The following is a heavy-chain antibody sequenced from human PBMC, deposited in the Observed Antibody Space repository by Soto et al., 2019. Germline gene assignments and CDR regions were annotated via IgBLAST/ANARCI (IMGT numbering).Heavy chain of an antibody. CDR2: ITWNSDNT. D-gene: IGHD3-16*01. Sequence: PGRSLGLACAASGFTFGDYAMHWVRQPPGRGLEWVSGITWNSDNTGYADSVKGRFTISRDNAKNSLYLQMNSLKTEDTALYYCAKDYFKLRGIEYNRFEPWGPGTRVHVYS. J-gene: IGHJ5*02. CDR3: AKDYFKLRGIEYNRFEP. V-gene: IGHV3-9*01. CDR1: GFTFGDYA.